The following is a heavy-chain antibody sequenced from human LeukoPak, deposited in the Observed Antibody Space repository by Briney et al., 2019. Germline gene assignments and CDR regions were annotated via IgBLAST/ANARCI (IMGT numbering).Heavy chain of an antibody. CDR1: GFTFSDYC. D-gene: IGHD4-17*01. CDR2: ISPSGGTI. V-gene: IGHV3-11*04. CDR3: VTGETAVTGHLHN. J-gene: IGHJ4*02. Sequence: PGGSLRLSCAASGFTFSDYCMNWVRQAPGMGLEWVSYISPSGGTIYYADSVKGRFAISRDNAKNSLYLQMNSLRDDDTAVYYCVTGETAVTGHLHNWGQGTLVTVSS.